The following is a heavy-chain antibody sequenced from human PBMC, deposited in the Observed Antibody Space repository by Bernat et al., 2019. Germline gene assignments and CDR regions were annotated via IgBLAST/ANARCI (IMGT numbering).Heavy chain of an antibody. CDR3: ARQRSGSYYMDAFDI. J-gene: IGHJ3*02. V-gene: IGHV4-39*01. CDR1: GGSISSSAYY. D-gene: IGHD3-10*01. CDR2: VSNSEST. Sequence: QLHLQESGPGLVKPSETLSLTCTVSGGSISSSAYYWGWIRQPPGKGLEWIGSVSNSESTYYNPSLKSRVTISVDTSKNQFSLKLNSVTAADTAVFYCARQRSGSYYMDAFDIWSQGTMVTVSS.